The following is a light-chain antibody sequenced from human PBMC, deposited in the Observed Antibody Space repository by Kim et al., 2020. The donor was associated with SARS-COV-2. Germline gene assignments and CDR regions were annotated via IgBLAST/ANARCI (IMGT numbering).Light chain of an antibody. J-gene: IGLJ2*01. CDR1: KLGDKY. CDR3: QAWDSSTHVV. Sequence: SYELTQPPSVSVSPGQTASITCSGDKLGDKYACWYQQKPGQSPVLVIYQDSKRPSGIPERFSGSNSGYTATLTISGTQAMDEADYYCQAWDSSTHVVFGGGTQLTVL. V-gene: IGLV3-1*01. CDR2: QDS.